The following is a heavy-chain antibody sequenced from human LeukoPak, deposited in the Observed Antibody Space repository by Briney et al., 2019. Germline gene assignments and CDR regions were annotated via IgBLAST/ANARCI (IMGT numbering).Heavy chain of an antibody. V-gene: IGHV4-34*01. J-gene: IGHJ4*02. CDR2: INHSGST. CDR3: ARGGYYDSSGYCYFDY. Sequence: SETLSLTCAVYGGSFSGYYWSWIRQPPGKGLEWIGEINHSGSTNYNPSLKSRVTISVDTSKNQFSLKLSSVTAADTAVYYCARGGYYDSSGYCYFDYWGQGTLVTVSS. D-gene: IGHD3-22*01. CDR1: GGSFSGYY.